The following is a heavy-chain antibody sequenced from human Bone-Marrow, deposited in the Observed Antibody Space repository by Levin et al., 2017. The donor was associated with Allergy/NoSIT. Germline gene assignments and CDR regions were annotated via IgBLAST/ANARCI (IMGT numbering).Heavy chain of an antibody. CDR3: ARDYDFSGYYYYFDY. CDR2: ISSSDDTI. D-gene: IGHD3-22*01. Sequence: LSLTCAASGFPFSDYYMSWIRQAPGKGLEWVSYISSSDDTIYYADSVKGRFTISRDNAKNSLYLQMNSLRAEDTAVYYCARDYDFSGYYYYFDYWGQGTLVTVSS. J-gene: IGHJ4*02. CDR1: GFPFSDYY. V-gene: IGHV3-11*01.